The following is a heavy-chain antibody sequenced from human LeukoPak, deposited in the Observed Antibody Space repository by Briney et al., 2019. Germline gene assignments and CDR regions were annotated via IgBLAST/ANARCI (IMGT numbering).Heavy chain of an antibody. V-gene: IGHV3-23*01. CDR1: GFTFSNYA. D-gene: IGHD2-2*02. J-gene: IGHJ4*02. Sequence: GGSLSFSCAASGFTFSNYAWSWVRQAPGKGLEWVSAISGSGDNTYYADSVKGRFSISRDNSKNTLYLQMNSLRAEDTAVYYCAKSGYRVDHFDYWGQGTLVTVSS. CDR3: AKSGYRVDHFDY. CDR2: ISGSGDNT.